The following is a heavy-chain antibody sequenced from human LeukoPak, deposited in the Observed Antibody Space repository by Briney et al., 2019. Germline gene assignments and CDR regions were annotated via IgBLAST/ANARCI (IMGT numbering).Heavy chain of an antibody. CDR3: ARASSSWYLGYFDY. V-gene: IGHV3-7*01. Sequence: GGSLRLSCAASGFTFSSYWMSWVRQAPGKGLEWVANIKQDGSEKYYVDSVKGRFTISRDNAKNSLYLQMNSLRAEDTAVYYCARASSSWYLGYFDYWGQGTLVTVSS. J-gene: IGHJ4*02. CDR2: IKQDGSEK. D-gene: IGHD6-13*01. CDR1: GFTFSSYW.